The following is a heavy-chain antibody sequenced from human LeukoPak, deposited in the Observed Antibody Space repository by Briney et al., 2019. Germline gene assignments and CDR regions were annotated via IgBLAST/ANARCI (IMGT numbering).Heavy chain of an antibody. D-gene: IGHD6-13*01. V-gene: IGHV4-59*01. J-gene: IGHJ5*02. CDR1: GGSINSFY. CDR2: IYYSGST. CDR3: ARDLQGSSWSFDP. Sequence: SETLSLTCSVSGGSINSFYWVWIRQPPGKGLEWIGYIYYSGSTHYNPSLKSRVTISVDRSGNQFSLRLKSVTAADTAVYYCARDLQGSSWSFDPWGQGTLVTVSS.